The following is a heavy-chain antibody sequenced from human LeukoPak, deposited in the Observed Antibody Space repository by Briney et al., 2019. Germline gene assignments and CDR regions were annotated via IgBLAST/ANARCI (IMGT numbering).Heavy chain of an antibody. CDR1: GGTFSSYA. J-gene: IGHJ4*02. Sequence: SVKVSCKASGGTFSSYAISWVRQAPGQGLEWMGRIIPIFGTANYAQKFQGRVTITTDESTSTAYMELSSLRSEDTAVYYCARQYDILTGHLDYWGQGTLVTASS. CDR3: ARQYDILTGHLDY. V-gene: IGHV1-69*05. CDR2: IIPIFGTA. D-gene: IGHD3-9*01.